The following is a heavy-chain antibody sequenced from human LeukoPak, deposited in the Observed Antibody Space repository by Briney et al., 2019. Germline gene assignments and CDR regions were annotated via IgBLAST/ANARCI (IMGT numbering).Heavy chain of an antibody. Sequence: SVKVSCKASGGTFSSYAISWVRQAPGQGLEWMGGIIPIFGTANYAQKFQGRFTITADESTSTAYMELSSLRSEDTAVYYCARGPRVYCSGGSCYPGIHYFDYWGQGTLVTVSS. CDR2: IIPIFGTA. V-gene: IGHV1-69*01. D-gene: IGHD2-15*01. CDR3: ARGPRVYCSGGSCYPGIHYFDY. CDR1: GGTFSSYA. J-gene: IGHJ4*02.